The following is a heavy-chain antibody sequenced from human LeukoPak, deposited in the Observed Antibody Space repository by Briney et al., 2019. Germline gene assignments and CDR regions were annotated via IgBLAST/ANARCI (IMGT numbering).Heavy chain of an antibody. J-gene: IGHJ4*02. CDR3: ARGYYPPEY. CDR1: GFTFSTYW. Sequence: GSLRLSCAASGFTFSTYWMNWVRQAPGKGLEWVANIKQDGTEKYYVDSVKGRFTISRDNANNSLYLQMNSLRAENTAVYYCARGYYPPEYWGPGTLVTVSS. D-gene: IGHD1-26*01. CDR2: IKQDGTEK. V-gene: IGHV3-7*05.